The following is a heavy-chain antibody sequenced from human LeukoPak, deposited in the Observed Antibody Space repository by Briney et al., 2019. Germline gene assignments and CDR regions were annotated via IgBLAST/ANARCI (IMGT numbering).Heavy chain of an antibody. CDR1: GYTFTGYY. Sequence: ASVKVSCKASGYTFTGYYMHWVRQAPGQGLEWMGRIIPILGIANYAQKFQGRVTITADKSTSTAYMELSSLRSEDTAVYYCARAWVVVPAAIDYYYMDVWGKGTTVTVSS. CDR2: IIPILGIA. D-gene: IGHD2-2*02. CDR3: ARAWVVVPAAIDYYYMDV. J-gene: IGHJ6*03. V-gene: IGHV1-69*04.